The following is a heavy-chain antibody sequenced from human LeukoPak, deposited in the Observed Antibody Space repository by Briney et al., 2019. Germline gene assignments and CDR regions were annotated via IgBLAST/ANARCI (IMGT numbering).Heavy chain of an antibody. V-gene: IGHV5-51*01. Sequence: GESLKISCRGSGYSFTSYWIGWVRQMPGEGLEWMGIIYPGDSDTRYSPSFQGHVTISADKSISTAYLQWSSLKASDTAMYYCARQGPEDDILTGYYDYWGQGTLVTVSS. CDR3: ARQGPEDDILTGYYDY. CDR1: GYSFTSYW. D-gene: IGHD3-9*01. CDR2: IYPGDSDT. J-gene: IGHJ4*02.